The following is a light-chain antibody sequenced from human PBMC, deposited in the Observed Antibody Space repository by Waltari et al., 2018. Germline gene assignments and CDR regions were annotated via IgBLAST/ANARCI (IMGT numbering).Light chain of an antibody. J-gene: IGKJ4*01. CDR3: QQYNRWPPLT. Sequence: ETVMTQSPATLSMSPGERAILSCRASQGIHDNLAWYQQKPGQAPRLLIYRASTRATGIPARFSGSGSGTDFTLTITSLQSEDSALYYCQQYNRWPPLTFGGGTKEEI. CDR1: QGIHDN. CDR2: RAS. V-gene: IGKV3-15*01.